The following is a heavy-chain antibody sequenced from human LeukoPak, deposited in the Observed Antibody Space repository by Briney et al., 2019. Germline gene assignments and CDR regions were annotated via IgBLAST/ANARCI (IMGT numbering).Heavy chain of an antibody. CDR3: ARVDTAMARLFDY. D-gene: IGHD5-18*01. CDR1: GYTFTSYG. Sequence: ASVKVSCKASGYTFTSYGINWVRQATGQGLEWMGWMNPNSGNTGYAQEFQGRVTMTRNTSISTAYMELSSLRSEDTAVYYCARVDTAMARLFDYWGQGTLVTVSS. J-gene: IGHJ4*02. CDR2: MNPNSGNT. V-gene: IGHV1-8*01.